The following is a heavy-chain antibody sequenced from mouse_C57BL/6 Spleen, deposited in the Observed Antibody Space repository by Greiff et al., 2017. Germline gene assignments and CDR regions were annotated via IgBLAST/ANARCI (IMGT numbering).Heavy chain of an antibody. CDR1: GYTFTDYA. D-gene: IGHD2-4*01. V-gene: IGHV1-15*01. Sequence: VQLQQSGAELVRPGASVTLSCKASGYTFTDYAMHWVKQTPVHGLEWIGAIDPETGGTAYTQKFKGQAILTADKSSSTGYMGLRSMTSEDSAVYYCTRHDYGAMDNWGQGTSVTVSS. CDR3: TRHDYGAMDN. CDR2: IDPETGGT. J-gene: IGHJ4*01.